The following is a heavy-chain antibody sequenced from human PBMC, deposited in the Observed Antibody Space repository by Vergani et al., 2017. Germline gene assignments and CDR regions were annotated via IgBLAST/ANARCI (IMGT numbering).Heavy chain of an antibody. D-gene: IGHD6-19*01. CDR2: IHYSENT. CDR1: FDSIRNLY. Sequence: QVQLQESGPGLVKSSETLSLTCSVSFDSIRNLYCNRIRQPPGKGLEWIGSIHYSENTNYNPSLKTRVTISVDTSKNQFSLTLTSVTAADTAVYYCASDTHSGQRADRWGQGILVTVTS. V-gene: IGHV4-59*11. J-gene: IGHJ5*02. CDR3: ASDTHSGQRADR.